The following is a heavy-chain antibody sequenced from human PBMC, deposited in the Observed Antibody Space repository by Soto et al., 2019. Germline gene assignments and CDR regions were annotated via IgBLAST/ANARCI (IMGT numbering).Heavy chain of an antibody. CDR1: GFTFSTHA. CDR2: VSFDGSNK. CDR3: ARDQTGITTAGGGRIDH. Sequence: PGGSLRLSCAASGFTFSTHAMHWVRQAPGKGLECVAIVSFDGSNKYYADSVKGRFTISIDNSKISLYLQMSGLTPEDTAFYYCARDQTGITTAGGGRIDHWGQGTLVTVS. D-gene: IGHD6-13*01. J-gene: IGHJ4*02. V-gene: IGHV3-30-3*01.